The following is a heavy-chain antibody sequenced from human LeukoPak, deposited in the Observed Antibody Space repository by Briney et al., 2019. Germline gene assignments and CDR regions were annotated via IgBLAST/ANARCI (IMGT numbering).Heavy chain of an antibody. J-gene: IGHJ4*02. D-gene: IGHD3-9*01. CDR3: GREPRYRPIDY. Sequence: ASVKVSCKAPGYTFISYSLTWVRQAPGQGLEWMGWISPYSGNTNYAENFQDRVTLTTDTSTGTAYMELRSLRSDDTAVYYCGREPRYRPIDYWGQGTLVTVSS. V-gene: IGHV1-18*01. CDR1: GYTFISYS. CDR2: ISPYSGNT.